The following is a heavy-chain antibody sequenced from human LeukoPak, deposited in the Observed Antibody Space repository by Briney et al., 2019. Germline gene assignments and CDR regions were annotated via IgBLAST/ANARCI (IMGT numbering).Heavy chain of an antibody. CDR2: IKKRSDGGTT. Sequence: GGSLRLSCAASGFTFNNAWMNWVRQAPGKGLEWVGRIKKRSDGGTTDYAAPVKDRFIISRDDSQDALYLQMNTLKTEDTAVYYCTRDWYHAFDFWGQGTVVTVSS. CDR3: TRDWYHAFDF. D-gene: IGHD3-9*01. CDR1: GFTFNNAW. J-gene: IGHJ3*01. V-gene: IGHV3-15*07.